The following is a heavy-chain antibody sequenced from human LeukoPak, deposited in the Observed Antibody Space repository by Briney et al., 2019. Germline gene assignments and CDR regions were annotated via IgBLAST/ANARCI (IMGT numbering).Heavy chain of an antibody. Sequence: SVKVSFKASGGTFSSYVISWVRQAPGQGLEWMGGINPIFGTPFYAQRFQGRVTITMDGSTSTAYMELSSLRSEDTAVYYCARNQTFGDSSCSWFDPWGQGTLVTVSS. CDR1: GGTFSSYV. CDR3: ARNQTFGDSSCSWFDP. J-gene: IGHJ5*02. D-gene: IGHD4-17*01. CDR2: INPIFGTP. V-gene: IGHV1-69*05.